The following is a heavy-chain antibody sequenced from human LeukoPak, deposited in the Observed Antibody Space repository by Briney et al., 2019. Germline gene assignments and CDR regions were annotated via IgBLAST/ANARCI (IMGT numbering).Heavy chain of an antibody. CDR2: ITPSGGT. J-gene: IGHJ4*02. CDR3: ARDRYGDGFAHFDY. D-gene: IGHD5-24*01. Sequence: ASVKVSCKASGYTFTSYAMHWVRQAPGQGLEWMGWITPSGGTNYPQKFQGRVAITGDMSITTAYMDLSRLTSDDTAVYYCARDRYGDGFAHFDYWGQGALVTVSS. CDR1: GYTFTSYA. V-gene: IGHV1-2*02.